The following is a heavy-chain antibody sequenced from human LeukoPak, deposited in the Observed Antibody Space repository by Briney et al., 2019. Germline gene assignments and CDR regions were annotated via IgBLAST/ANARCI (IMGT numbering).Heavy chain of an antibody. Sequence: ASVKVSCKASGYTFTSYGISWVRQAPGQGLEWMGWISAYNGNTNYAQKLQGRVTMTTDTPTSTAYMELRSLRSDDTAVYYCARPSPGQGSGWYDYDYWGQGTLVTVSS. CDR2: ISAYNGNT. CDR1: GYTFTSYG. D-gene: IGHD6-19*01. V-gene: IGHV1-18*01. J-gene: IGHJ4*02. CDR3: ARPSPGQGSGWYDYDY.